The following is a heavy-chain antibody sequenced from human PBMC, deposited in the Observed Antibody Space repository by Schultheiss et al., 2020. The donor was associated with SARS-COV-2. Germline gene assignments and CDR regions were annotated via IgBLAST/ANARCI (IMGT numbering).Heavy chain of an antibody. J-gene: IGHJ6*02. Sequence: GGSLRLSCAASGFTFSSYAMYWVRQAPGKGLEWVANIKQDGSEKYYVDSVKGRFTISRDNAKNSLYLQINSLRAEDTAVYYCARESGGFKMVRGVAGGMDVWGQGTTVTVSS. D-gene: IGHD3-10*01. CDR1: GFTFSSYA. CDR3: ARESGGFKMVRGVAGGMDV. V-gene: IGHV3-7*03. CDR2: IKQDGSEK.